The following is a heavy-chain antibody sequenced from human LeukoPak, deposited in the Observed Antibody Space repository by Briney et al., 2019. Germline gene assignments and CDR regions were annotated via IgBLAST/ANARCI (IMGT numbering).Heavy chain of an antibody. Sequence: ASVKVSCKASGYTFTSYYMHWVRQAPGQGLEWMGIINPSGGSTSYAQKFQGRVTMTRDTSTSTVYMELSSLRSEDTAVYYCARDLYRHLEWLLYDRGFIRTYYYGMGVWGQGTTVTVSS. J-gene: IGHJ6*02. V-gene: IGHV1-46*01. D-gene: IGHD3-3*01. CDR3: ARDLYRHLEWLLYDRGFIRTYYYGMGV. CDR2: INPSGGST. CDR1: GYTFTSYY.